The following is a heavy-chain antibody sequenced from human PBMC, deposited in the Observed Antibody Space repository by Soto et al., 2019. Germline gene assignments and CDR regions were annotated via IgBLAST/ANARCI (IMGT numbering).Heavy chain of an antibody. Sequence: SGGSLRLSCAASGFTVSSNYMSWVRQAPGKGLEWVSVIYSGGSTYYADSVKGRFTVSRDNSKNTLFLQMNSLRAEDTAVYYCARDRNYYDSSGYYYRYFDFWGQGTLVTVSS. J-gene: IGHJ4*02. D-gene: IGHD3-22*01. CDR3: ARDRNYYDSSGYYYRYFDF. CDR1: GFTVSSNY. V-gene: IGHV3-53*01. CDR2: IYSGGST.